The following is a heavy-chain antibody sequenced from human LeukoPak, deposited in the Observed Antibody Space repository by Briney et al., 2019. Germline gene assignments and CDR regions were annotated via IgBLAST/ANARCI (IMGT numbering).Heavy chain of an antibody. J-gene: IGHJ4*02. CDR1: GYTVTSYY. V-gene: IGHV1-46*01. CDR2: SNPSGGST. D-gene: IGHD6-19*01. CDR3: AREPMGIAVAGSGYFDY. Sequence: ASVKVSCKASGYTVTSYYMHWVRQAPGQGLEWMGISNPSGGSTSYAQKFQGRVTMTRDTCTRTDYMELSSLRSEDTAVYCCAREPMGIAVAGSGYFDYWGQGTLVTVSS.